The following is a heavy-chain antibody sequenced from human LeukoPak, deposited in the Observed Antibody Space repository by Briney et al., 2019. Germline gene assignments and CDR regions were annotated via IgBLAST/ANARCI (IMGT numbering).Heavy chain of an antibody. CDR1: GFTFSSYW. CDR3: ASTQAAAGTYYHYGMDV. Sequence: GSLRLSCAASGFTFSSYWMGWVRQAPGKGLEWIGEIYHSGSTNYNPSLKSRVTISVDKSKNQFSLKLSSVTAADTAVHYCASTQAAAGTYYHYGMDVWGQGTTVTVSS. CDR2: IYHSGST. D-gene: IGHD6-13*01. J-gene: IGHJ6*02. V-gene: IGHV4-4*02.